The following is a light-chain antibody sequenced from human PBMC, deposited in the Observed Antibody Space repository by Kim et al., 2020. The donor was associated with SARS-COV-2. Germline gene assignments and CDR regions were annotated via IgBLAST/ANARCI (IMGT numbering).Light chain of an antibody. CDR1: NSNIGSNN. V-gene: IGLV1-44*01. CDR2: NND. Sequence: ELTQPPSASGTPGQSVAISCSGSNSNIGSNNVYWYQQLPRTAPKVLLYNNDQRPSGVPDRFSGSKSGTSASLAITGLQSDDEADYYCSTWDDCLNGPLFGGGTKVTVL. CDR3: STWDDCLNGPL. J-gene: IGLJ2*01.